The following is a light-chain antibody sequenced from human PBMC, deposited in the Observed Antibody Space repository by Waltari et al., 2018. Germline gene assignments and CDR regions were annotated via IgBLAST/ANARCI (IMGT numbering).Light chain of an antibody. CDR1: ITDL. V-gene: IGKV1-9*01. CDR3: QQFNNYPL. Sequence: DIQLTQSPSFLSASVGDRVTITCRASITDLVAWYQRKPGQAPKLLIYAASSLESGVPSRFSGSASGTDFTLTITSLQPEDFATYYCQQFNNYPLFGQGTRLEIK. J-gene: IGKJ5*01. CDR2: AAS.